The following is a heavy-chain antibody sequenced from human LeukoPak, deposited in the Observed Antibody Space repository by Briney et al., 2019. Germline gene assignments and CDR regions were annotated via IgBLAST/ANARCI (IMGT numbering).Heavy chain of an antibody. CDR1: GYKFSDDY. D-gene: IGHD1-26*01. V-gene: IGHV1-69-2*01. CDR2: VNPKNGET. Sequence: ASVKISCKASGYKFSDDYVHWVQQAPGKGLEWMGRVNPKNGETMYVGKLLGRISISADTSTNTVYMELSSLRSEDTAVYYCATPSGSYFGYYYFHWWGQGTLVTVSS. CDR3: ATPSGSYFGYYYFHW. J-gene: IGHJ4*02.